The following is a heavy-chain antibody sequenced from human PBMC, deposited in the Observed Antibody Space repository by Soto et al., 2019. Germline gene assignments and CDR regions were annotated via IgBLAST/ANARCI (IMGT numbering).Heavy chain of an antibody. D-gene: IGHD3-16*01. V-gene: IGHV5-51*01. CDR2: IYPADSET. CDR1: RYSFTTYW. CDR3: ARLHAFGEAYHFDY. J-gene: IGHJ4*02. Sequence: GESLKISCKGSRYSFTTYWIGWVRQMPGKGLEWMGIIYPADSETRHSPSFQGQVTISADKSTSTAYLQWSSLKASDTAMYFCARLHAFGEAYHFDYWGQGTLVTVSS.